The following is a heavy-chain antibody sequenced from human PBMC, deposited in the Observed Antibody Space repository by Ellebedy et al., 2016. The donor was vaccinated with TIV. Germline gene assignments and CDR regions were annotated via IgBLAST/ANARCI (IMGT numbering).Heavy chain of an antibody. D-gene: IGHD4-17*01. CDR1: GFTFRSYW. CDR2: IYQDGGVQ. V-gene: IGHV3-7*01. CDR3: ARRGSYGDYAVQINSWFDT. Sequence: PGGSLRLSCAASGFTFRSYWMGWVRQAPGKGLEWVANIYQDGGVQYYVDSVKGRFTISRDNADNSLFLQMTSLRAEDTAVYYCARRGSYGDYAVQINSWFDTWGRGTLVAVSS. J-gene: IGHJ5*02.